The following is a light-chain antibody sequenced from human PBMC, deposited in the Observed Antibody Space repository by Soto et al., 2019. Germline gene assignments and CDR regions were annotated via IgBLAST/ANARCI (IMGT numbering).Light chain of an antibody. J-gene: IGKJ1*01. CDR2: DTS. CDR1: QSISSY. Sequence: EIVLTQSPATLSLSPGERATLSCRVSQSISSYLGWYQQKPGQAPRLLIYDTSNRAPGIPARFSGSGSGTDFTLTISSLEPEDFAVYYCQQRSNWPRTFGQGTKV. V-gene: IGKV3-11*01. CDR3: QQRSNWPRT.